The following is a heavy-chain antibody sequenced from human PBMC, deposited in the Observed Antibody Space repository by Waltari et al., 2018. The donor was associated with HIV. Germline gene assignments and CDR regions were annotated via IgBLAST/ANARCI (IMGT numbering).Heavy chain of an antibody. CDR2: IYPGDSDT. D-gene: IGHD2-8*01. V-gene: IGHV5-51*03. Sequence: EAHLVRSVVQVAKPGDYLTLSCMATGYSCPTYWFGSVRQLPGKGLEWMGIIYPGDSDTRYSPSFQGQVTISADKSISTAYLQWSSLQASDTAMYYCTKGMYANEDYFGYWGQGTLVTVSS. J-gene: IGHJ4*02. CDR3: TKGMYANEDYFGY. CDR1: GYSCPTYW.